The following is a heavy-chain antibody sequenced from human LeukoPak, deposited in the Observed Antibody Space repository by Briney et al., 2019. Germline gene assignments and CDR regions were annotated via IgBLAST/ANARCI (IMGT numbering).Heavy chain of an antibody. CDR3: TRGGWLRYYFDY. J-gene: IGHJ4*02. D-gene: IGHD5-24*01. CDR1: GFTFTNAW. CDR2: IKSKTDGGTT. V-gene: IGHV3-15*01. Sequence: PGGSLRLSCAASGFTFTNAWMTWVRQAPGKGLEWLGRIKSKTDGGTTDYAAPVKGRFTISRDDSENTVYLQINSLKTEDTAVYYCTRGGWLRYYFDYWGQGTLVTVSS.